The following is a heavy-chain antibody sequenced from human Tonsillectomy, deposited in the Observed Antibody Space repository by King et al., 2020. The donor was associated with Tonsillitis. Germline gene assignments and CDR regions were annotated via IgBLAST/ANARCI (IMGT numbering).Heavy chain of an antibody. D-gene: IGHD3-22*01. Sequence: VQLVESGGGLVKPGGSLRLSCAASGFTFSNAWMSWVRQAPGKGLEWVGRIKSKTDGGTTDYAAPVKGRFTISRDDSKDTLFLQMNSLKTEDTAVYYCTPDRSPDHSNNRGYWGYFYYWGQETLVTVSS. J-gene: IGHJ4*02. V-gene: IGHV3-15*01. CDR2: IKSKTDGGTT. CDR1: GFTFSNAW. CDR3: TPDRSPDHSNNRGYWGYFYY.